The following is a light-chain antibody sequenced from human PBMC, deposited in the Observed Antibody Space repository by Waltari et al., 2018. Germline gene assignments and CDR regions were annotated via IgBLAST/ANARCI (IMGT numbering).Light chain of an antibody. CDR1: QSVSSN. J-gene: IGKJ1*01. Sequence: EIVMTQSPATLSVSPGERATLSCRASQSVSSNLAWFQQKPGQAPRLLISGASTRATGIPARFSGSGSGTEFTLTISSLQSEDFAVYYCQQCNNWPPGFGQGTKVEIK. CDR2: GAS. V-gene: IGKV3-15*01. CDR3: QQCNNWPPG.